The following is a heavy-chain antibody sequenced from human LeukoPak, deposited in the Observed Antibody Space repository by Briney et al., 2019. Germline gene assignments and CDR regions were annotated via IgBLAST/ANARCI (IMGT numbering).Heavy chain of an antibody. D-gene: IGHD3-10*01. CDR1: GGSISSYY. J-gene: IGHJ4*02. Sequence: PSETLSLTCTVSGGSISSYYWSWIRQPAGKGLEWIGRIYISGSTNYNPSLKSRVTISVDTSKNQFSLKLSSVTAADTAVYYCAGGDKYYYGSGSYFDYWGQGTLVTVSS. CDR2: IYISGST. V-gene: IGHV4-4*07. CDR3: AGGDKYYYGSGSYFDY.